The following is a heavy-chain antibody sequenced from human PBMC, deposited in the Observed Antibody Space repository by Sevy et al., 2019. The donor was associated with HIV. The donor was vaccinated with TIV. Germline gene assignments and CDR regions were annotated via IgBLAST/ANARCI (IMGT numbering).Heavy chain of an antibody. CDR1: GGTFTTSG. D-gene: IGHD6-13*01. CDR3: ARGGGNSWYYFDY. J-gene: IGHJ4*02. Sequence: ASVKVSCKASGGTFTTSGISWVRQVPGQGLEWMGGIIPILGTTNYAQRFQYRVTITADESTKTAYMELSSLRSEDTAVYYCARGGGNSWYYFDYWGQGTSVTVSS. V-gene: IGHV1-69*13. CDR2: IIPILGTT.